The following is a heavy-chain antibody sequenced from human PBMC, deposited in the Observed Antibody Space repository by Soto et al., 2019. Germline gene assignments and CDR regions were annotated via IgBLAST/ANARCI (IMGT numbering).Heavy chain of an antibody. CDR2: IRYSGNT. CDR1: GGSVSSGDYY. CDR3: ARAFCSANTCYSFDY. J-gene: IGHJ4*02. V-gene: IGHV4-31*03. Sequence: QVQLQESGPGLVKPSQTLSLTCTVSGGSVSSGDYYWTWIRQDPGKGLQWIGYIRYSGNTYYKPSLKGRVTISLDTSKNQVSLNLSSVTAADTAVYYCARAFCSANTCYSFDYWGQGTLVTVSS. D-gene: IGHD2-15*01.